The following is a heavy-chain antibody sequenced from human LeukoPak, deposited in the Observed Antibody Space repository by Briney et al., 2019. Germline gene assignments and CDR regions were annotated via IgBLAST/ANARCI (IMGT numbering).Heavy chain of an antibody. CDR2: ISSSSSYI. V-gene: IGHV3-21*01. CDR1: GFTFSSYE. D-gene: IGHD6-13*01. Sequence: GGSLRLSCAASGFTFSSYEMNWVRQAPGKGLEWVSSISSSSSYIYYADSVKGRFTISRDNAKNSLYLQMNSLRAEDTAVYYCARVQPEGSSSWYGGFYYYYYMDVWGKGTTVTVSS. CDR3: ARVQPEGSSSWYGGFYYYYYMDV. J-gene: IGHJ6*03.